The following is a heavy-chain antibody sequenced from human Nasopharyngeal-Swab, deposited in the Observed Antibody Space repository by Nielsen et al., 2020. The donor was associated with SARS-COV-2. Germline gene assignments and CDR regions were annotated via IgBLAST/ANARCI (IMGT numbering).Heavy chain of an antibody. Sequence: SETLSLTCAVYGGSFSGYYWSWIRQPPGKGLEWIGEINHSGRTNYNPSLKSRVTTSVDTSKNQFSLKLSSVTAADTAVYYCARSLGALPSLVITGDFDYWGQGTLVTVSS. CDR3: ARSLGALPSLVITGDFDY. V-gene: IGHV4-34*01. J-gene: IGHJ4*02. CDR2: INHSGRT. CDR1: GGSFSGYY. D-gene: IGHD3-16*02.